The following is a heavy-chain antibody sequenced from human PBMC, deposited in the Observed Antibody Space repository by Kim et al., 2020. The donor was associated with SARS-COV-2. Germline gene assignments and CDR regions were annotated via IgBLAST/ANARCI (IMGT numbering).Heavy chain of an antibody. J-gene: IGHJ3*02. CDR1: GYIFTDYY. CDR3: ARGPLHVQGADSYDI. D-gene: IGHD3-22*01. V-gene: IGHV1-2*02. Sequence: ASVKVSCRASGYIFTDYYIHWLRQAPGQGLEWMGWVNPNSGGTNVAQMFQGRVTMTRDTSISTAYMELSGLRSDDTAVFYCARGPLHVQGADSYDIWGQGTVVSVSS. CDR2: VNPNSGGT.